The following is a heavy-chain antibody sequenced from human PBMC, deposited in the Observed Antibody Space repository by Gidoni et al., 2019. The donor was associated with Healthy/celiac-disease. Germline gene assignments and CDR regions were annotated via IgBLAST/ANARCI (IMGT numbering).Heavy chain of an antibody. D-gene: IGHD2-15*01. CDR3: AREVLGYCSGGSCSYFDY. CDR2: IYYSGST. CDR1: GGSISIGGYY. V-gene: IGHV4-31*03. Sequence: QVQLQESGPGLVKPSQTLSLTCTVSGGSISIGGYYWSWIRQHPGKGLEWIGYIYYSGSTYYNPSLKSRVTISVDTSKNQFSLKLSSVTAADTAVYYCAREVLGYCSGGSCSYFDYWGQGTLVTVSS. J-gene: IGHJ4*02.